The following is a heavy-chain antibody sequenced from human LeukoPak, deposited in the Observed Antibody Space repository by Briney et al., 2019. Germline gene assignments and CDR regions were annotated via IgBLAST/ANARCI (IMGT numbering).Heavy chain of an antibody. J-gene: IGHJ4*02. D-gene: IGHD4-17*01. CDR1: GYTFTSYG. Sequence: GASVKVSCKASGYTFTSYGINWVRQAPGQGLEWMGWISAYNGDTNYAQKLQGRVTMTTDTSTSTAYMELRSLRSDDTAVYYCARDLADEWYNDYGDSYGYWGQGTLVTVSS. V-gene: IGHV1-18*01. CDR2: ISAYNGDT. CDR3: ARDLADEWYNDYGDSYGY.